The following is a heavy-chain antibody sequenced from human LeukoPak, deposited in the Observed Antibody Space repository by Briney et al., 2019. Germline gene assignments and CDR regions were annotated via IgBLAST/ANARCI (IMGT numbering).Heavy chain of an antibody. Sequence: GGSLRLSCAASGFTVSSNYMSWVRQAPGKGLEWVSVIYSGGSTYYADSVKGRFTISRDNSKNTLYLKMNSLRAEDTAVYYCARWDTTYYYYGMDVWGQGTTVTVSS. J-gene: IGHJ6*02. D-gene: IGHD1-14*01. V-gene: IGHV3-53*01. CDR2: IYSGGST. CDR3: ARWDTTYYYYGMDV. CDR1: GFTVSSNY.